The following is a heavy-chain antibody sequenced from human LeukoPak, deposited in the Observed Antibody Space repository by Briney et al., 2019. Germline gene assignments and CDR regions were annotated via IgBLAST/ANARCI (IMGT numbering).Heavy chain of an antibody. J-gene: IGHJ6*02. CDR3: ANSWFYYYYGVDV. Sequence: GRSLRLSCAASGFTFSSYAMHWVRQAPGKGLEWVAVISYDGSNKYYADSVKGRFTISRDNSENTLYLQMNSLRAEDTAVYYCANSWFYYYYGVDVWGQGTTVTVSS. CDR1: GFTFSSYA. D-gene: IGHD6-13*01. CDR2: ISYDGSNK. V-gene: IGHV3-30*04.